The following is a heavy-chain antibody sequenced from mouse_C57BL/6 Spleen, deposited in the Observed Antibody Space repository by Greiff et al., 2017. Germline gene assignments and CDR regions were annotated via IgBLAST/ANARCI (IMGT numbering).Heavy chain of an antibody. D-gene: IGHD2-5*01. CDR2: IDPSDSYT. Sequence: QVQLQQPGAELVKPGASVKLSCKASGYTFTSYWMQWVKQRPGQGLEWIGDIDPSDSYTNYNQKFKGKATLTVDTSSSTAYMQLSSLTSEDSAVYYCAKDYSNPQYAMDYWGQGTSVTVSS. J-gene: IGHJ4*01. V-gene: IGHV1-50*01. CDR3: AKDYSNPQYAMDY. CDR1: GYTFTSYW.